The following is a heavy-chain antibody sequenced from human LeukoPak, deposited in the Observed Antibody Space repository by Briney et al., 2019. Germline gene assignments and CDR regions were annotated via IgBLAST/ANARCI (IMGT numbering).Heavy chain of an antibody. J-gene: IGHJ4*02. CDR3: AKVNDFWLRYFDY. V-gene: IGHV3-23*01. Sequence: AGGSLRLSCAASGFTFSSYAMSWVRQAPGKGLEWVSAISGSGGSTYYADSVKGRFTISRDNSKNTLYLQMNSLRAEDTAVYYCAKVNDFWLRYFDYWGQGTLVTVSS. CDR2: ISGSGGST. CDR1: GFTFSSYA. D-gene: IGHD3-3*01.